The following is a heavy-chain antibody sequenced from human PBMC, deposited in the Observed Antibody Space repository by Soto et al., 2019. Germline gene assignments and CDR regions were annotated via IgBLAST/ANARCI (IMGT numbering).Heavy chain of an antibody. Sequence: QLQLQESGPALVKPSETLSLTCSVSGGSISGYNYSWGWIRQPPGTGLEWIGSIEYTGSTYYNPSLKSRGTISVDTTKNQFSMKLNSVNAADTAVYYGARPLDVRGVGFDPWGQGTRVTVSS. V-gene: IGHV4-39*01. D-gene: IGHD3-10*02. CDR3: ARPLDVRGVGFDP. J-gene: IGHJ5*02. CDR2: IEYTGST. CDR1: GGSISGYNYS.